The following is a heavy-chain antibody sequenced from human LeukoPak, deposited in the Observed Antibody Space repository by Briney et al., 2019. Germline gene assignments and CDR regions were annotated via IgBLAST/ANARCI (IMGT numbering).Heavy chain of an antibody. D-gene: IGHD2-2*01. Sequence: GGSLRLSCAASGFIFSSYAMSWVRQAPGKGLEWVSAISGSGGSTYYADSVKGRFTISRDNSKNTLYLQMNSLRAEDTAVYYCAKDSPSIYHGANYYYGMDVWGQGTTVTVSS. CDR2: ISGSGGST. J-gene: IGHJ6*02. V-gene: IGHV3-23*01. CDR3: AKDSPSIYHGANYYYGMDV. CDR1: GFIFSSYA.